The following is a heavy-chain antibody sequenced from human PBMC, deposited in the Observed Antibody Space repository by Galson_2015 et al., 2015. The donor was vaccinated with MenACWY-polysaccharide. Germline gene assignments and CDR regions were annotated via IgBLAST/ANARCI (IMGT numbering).Heavy chain of an antibody. CDR1: GFTFSSSA. V-gene: IGHV3-23*01. D-gene: IGHD6-13*01. CDR2: ISGSSSST. J-gene: IGHJ4*02. CDR3: AKDLLRYRSSLTGY. Sequence: SLRLSCAASGFTFSSSAMSWVRQAPGKGLEWVSAISGSSSSTYYADSVKGRFTISRDNSKNTLYLQMNSLRAEDTAVYYCAKDLLRYRSSLTGYWGQGTLVTVSS.